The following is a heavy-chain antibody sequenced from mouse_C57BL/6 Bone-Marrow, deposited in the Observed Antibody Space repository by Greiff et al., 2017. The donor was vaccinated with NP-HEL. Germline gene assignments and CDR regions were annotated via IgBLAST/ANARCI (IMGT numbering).Heavy chain of an antibody. CDR2: ISSGGDYI. CDR3: VYYEFLAWFAY. Sequence: EVKLQESGEGLVKPGGSLKLSCAASGFTFSSYAMSWVRQTPEKRLEWVAYISSGGDYIYYADTVKGRFTISRDNARNTLYLQMSSLKSEDTAMYYCVYYEFLAWFAYWGQGTLVTVSA. V-gene: IGHV5S21*01. J-gene: IGHJ3*01. CDR1: GFTFSSYA. D-gene: IGHD2-4*01.